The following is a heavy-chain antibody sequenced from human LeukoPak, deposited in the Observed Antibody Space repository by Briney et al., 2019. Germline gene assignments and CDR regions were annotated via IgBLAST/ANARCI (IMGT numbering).Heavy chain of an antibody. CDR3: ARVTGYYYYYMDV. CDR2: INPNSGGT. V-gene: IGHV1-2*06. D-gene: IGHD3-10*01. CDR1: GYTFTGYY. Sequence: ASVKVSCKASGYTFTGYYMHWVRQAPGQGLEWMGRINPNSGGTNYAQKFQGRVTMTRDTSISTAYMELSRLRSDDTAVYDCARVTGYYYYYMDVWGKGTTVTVSS. J-gene: IGHJ6*03.